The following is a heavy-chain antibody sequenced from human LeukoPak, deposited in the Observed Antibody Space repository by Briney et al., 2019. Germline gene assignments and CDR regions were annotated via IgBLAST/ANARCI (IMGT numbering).Heavy chain of an antibody. D-gene: IGHD6-13*01. V-gene: IGHV4-4*02. Sequence: SETLSLTCYVSGDSISSSYWWTWVRQPPGKGLQWIGEIYHAGITNYKSTLKSRVTISVDKSNNQFSLKLTSVTAADTAIYYCARRDRSLSISAYYMDVWGKGTTVIVSS. J-gene: IGHJ6*03. CDR2: IYHAGIT. CDR3: ARRDRSLSISAYYMDV. CDR1: GDSISSSYW.